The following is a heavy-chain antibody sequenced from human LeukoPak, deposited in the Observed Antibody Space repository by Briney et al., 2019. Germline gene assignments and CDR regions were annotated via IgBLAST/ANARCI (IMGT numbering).Heavy chain of an antibody. V-gene: IGHV3-66*01. Sequence: PGGSLRLSCAASGFTVSSNYMSWVRQAPGKGLEWVSVIYSGGTTCYADSVKGRFTISRDHSKNTLYLQMNSLRAEDTAVYYCARERRFGIYGMDVWGQGTTVTVSS. CDR1: GFTVSSNY. D-gene: IGHD3-10*01. CDR3: ARERRFGIYGMDV. J-gene: IGHJ6*02. CDR2: IYSGGTT.